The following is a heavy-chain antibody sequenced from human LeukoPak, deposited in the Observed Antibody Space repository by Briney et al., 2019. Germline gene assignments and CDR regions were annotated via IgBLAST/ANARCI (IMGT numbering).Heavy chain of an antibody. CDR1: GGSISSYY. Sequence: PSETLSLTCTVSGGSISSYYWSWIRQPPGKGLEWIGYIYYSGSTNYNPSLKSRVTISVDTSKNQFSLKLSSVTAADTAVYYCARLGDAPMGIWGQGTMVTVSS. CDR3: ARLGDAPMGI. CDR2: IYYSGST. J-gene: IGHJ3*02. D-gene: IGHD3-16*01. V-gene: IGHV4-59*08.